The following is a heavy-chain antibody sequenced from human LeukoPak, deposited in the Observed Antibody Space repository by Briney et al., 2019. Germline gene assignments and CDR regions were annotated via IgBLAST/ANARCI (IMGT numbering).Heavy chain of an antibody. Sequence: GGSLRLSCAASGFTFSSYGMHWVRQAPGKGLEWVGRIKPKTDGETTEYAVPVKDRFSISRDDSKSMMYLQMNSLKTEDTAVYYCITPLPYSAQGGQGTLVTVSS. D-gene: IGHD2-21*01. CDR3: ITPLPYSAQ. V-gene: IGHV3-15*07. CDR2: IKPKTDGETT. CDR1: GFTFSSYG. J-gene: IGHJ4*02.